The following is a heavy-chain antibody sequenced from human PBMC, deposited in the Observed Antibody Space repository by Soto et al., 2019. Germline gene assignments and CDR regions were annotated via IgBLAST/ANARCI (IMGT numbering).Heavy chain of an antibody. V-gene: IGHV3-9*01. CDR1: GFTFDDYA. Sequence: EVQLVESGGGLVQPGRSLRLSCAASGFTFDDYAMHWVRQAPGKGLEWVSGISWNSGSIGYADSVKGRFTISRDNAKNSLYLQMNSLRAEDTALYYCAKDPAAAVRGMDAWGKGTTVTVSS. J-gene: IGHJ6*04. CDR3: AKDPAAAVRGMDA. D-gene: IGHD6-13*01. CDR2: ISWNSGSI.